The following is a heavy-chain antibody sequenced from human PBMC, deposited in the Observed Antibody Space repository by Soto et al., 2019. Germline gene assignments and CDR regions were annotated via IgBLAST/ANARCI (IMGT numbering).Heavy chain of an antibody. CDR2: IKNKANSYTT. J-gene: IGHJ4*02. D-gene: IGHD1-26*01. V-gene: IGHV3-72*01. Sequence: VQLVESGGGLVQPGGSLRLSCAASGFIFSDHYMDWVRQAPGKELEWVGRIKNKANSYTTEYVASVKGRFTISRDDSKNSLYLQMNSLKTEDTAVYYCTRISLVGATGGRYFDYWGQGTLLTVSS. CDR3: TRISLVGATGGRYFDY. CDR1: GFIFSDHY.